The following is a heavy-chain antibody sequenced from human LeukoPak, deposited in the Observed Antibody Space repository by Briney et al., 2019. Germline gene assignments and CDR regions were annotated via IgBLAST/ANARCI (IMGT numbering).Heavy chain of an antibody. CDR1: GFTFSSYE. CDR3: ARSKIVVVSGGDY. CDR2: ISGSGNIM. D-gene: IGHD2-21*01. V-gene: IGHV3-48*03. J-gene: IGHJ4*02. Sequence: GGSLRLSCAASGFTFSSYEMNWVRQAPRKGLEWVSYISGSGNIMYYADSVKGRFTISRDNSKNTLYLQMNSLRAEDTAVYYCARSKIVVVSGGDYWGQGALVTVSS.